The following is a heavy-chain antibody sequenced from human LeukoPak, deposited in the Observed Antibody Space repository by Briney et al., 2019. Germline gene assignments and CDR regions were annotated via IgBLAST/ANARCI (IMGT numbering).Heavy chain of an antibody. J-gene: IGHJ4*02. D-gene: IGHD3-16*01. CDR2: INGGGTTT. CDR3: AKDSYEYVWGTYE. Sequence: GGSLRLSCAASGFTFNSYAMSWVRQAPGKGLEWVSAINGGGTTTCYTDSVKGRFTISRDNSKNTLYLQINSLRAEDTAIYYCAKDSYEYVWGTYEWGQGTLVTVSS. CDR1: GFTFNSYA. V-gene: IGHV3-23*01.